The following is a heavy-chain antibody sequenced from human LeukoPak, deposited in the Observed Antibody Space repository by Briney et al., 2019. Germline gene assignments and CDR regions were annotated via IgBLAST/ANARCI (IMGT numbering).Heavy chain of an antibody. J-gene: IGHJ4*02. D-gene: IGHD3-22*01. CDR3: ARVSQTPAYYYTSGYYYHGY. V-gene: IGHV1-69*05. CDR2: IIPIFGTA. CDR1: GGTFSSYA. Sequence: ASVKVSCKASGGTFSSYAISWVRQAPGQGLEWMGGIIPIFGTANYAQKFQGRVTMTRDTSINTAYMELSNLRSEDTAVYYCARVSQTPAYYYTSGYYYHGYWGQGTRVTVSS.